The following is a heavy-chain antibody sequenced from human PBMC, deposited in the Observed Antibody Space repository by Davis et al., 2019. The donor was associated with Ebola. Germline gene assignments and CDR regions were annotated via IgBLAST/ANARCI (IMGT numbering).Heavy chain of an antibody. CDR2: ISSSSSNI. Sequence: GGSLRLSCAASGFTFDDYAMHWVRQAPGKGLEWVSSISSSSSNIYYADSVKGRFTISRDNAKNSLYLQMNSLRAEDTAVYYCARSSIAARPGYYYGMDVWGQGTTVTVSS. J-gene: IGHJ6*02. D-gene: IGHD6-6*01. CDR1: GFTFDDYA. CDR3: ARSSIAARPGYYYGMDV. V-gene: IGHV3-21*01.